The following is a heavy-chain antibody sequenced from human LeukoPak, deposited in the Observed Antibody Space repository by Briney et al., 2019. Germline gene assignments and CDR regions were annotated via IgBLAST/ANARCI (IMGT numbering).Heavy chain of an antibody. D-gene: IGHD2-21*01. J-gene: IGHJ4*02. V-gene: IGHV3-66*04. CDR1: GFNVTTNN. CDR2: FHAGGGP. CDR3: GRRFCNSCPLDF. Sequence: GGSLRLSCVGSGFNVTTNNMYWVRQAPGKGLECVSGFHAGGGPDYADSVRDRFTISRDNSKNTLYLQMNSLRAEDTAVYFCGRRFCNSCPLDFWGQGTLVTVSS.